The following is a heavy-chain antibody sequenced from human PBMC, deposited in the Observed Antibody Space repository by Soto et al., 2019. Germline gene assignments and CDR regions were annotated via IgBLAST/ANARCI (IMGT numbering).Heavy chain of an antibody. CDR3: ARVERAVADYYFDY. D-gene: IGHD6-19*01. J-gene: IGHJ4*02. V-gene: IGHV1-3*01. CDR1: GYTFTSYA. CDR2: INAGNGNT. Sequence: GSVKVSCKASGYTFTSYAMHWVRQAPGQRLEWMGWINAGNGNTKYSQKFQGRVTITRDTSASTAYMELSSLRSEDTAVYYCARVERAVADYYFDYWGQGTLVTVSS.